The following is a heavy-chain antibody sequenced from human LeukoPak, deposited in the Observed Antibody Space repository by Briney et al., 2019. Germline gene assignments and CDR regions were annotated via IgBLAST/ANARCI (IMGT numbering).Heavy chain of an antibody. D-gene: IGHD6-19*01. Sequence: PGGSLRLSCAASGFTFSTYAMSWVRQAPGKGLEWVSGISASGGSTYYADSVKGRFTISRDNSKNTLYLQMNSLRAEDTAVYYCAKDRGGGWLFDYWGQGTLVTVSS. V-gene: IGHV3-23*01. CDR3: AKDRGGGWLFDY. CDR1: GFTFSTYA. J-gene: IGHJ4*02. CDR2: ISASGGST.